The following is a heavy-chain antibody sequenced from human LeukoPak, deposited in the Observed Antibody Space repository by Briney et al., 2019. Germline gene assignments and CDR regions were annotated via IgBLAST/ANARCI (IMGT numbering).Heavy chain of an antibody. J-gene: IGHJ4*02. CDR2: INPNSGGT. D-gene: IGHD3-3*01. CDR1: GYTFTGYY. Sequence: GASVKVSCKASGYTFTGYYMHWVRQAPGQGLEWMGWINPNSGGTNYARKFQGRVTMTRDTSISTAYMELSSLRSEDTAVYYCARSRGVRFLEWTHFDYWGQGTLVTVSS. V-gene: IGHV1-2*02. CDR3: ARSRGVRFLEWTHFDY.